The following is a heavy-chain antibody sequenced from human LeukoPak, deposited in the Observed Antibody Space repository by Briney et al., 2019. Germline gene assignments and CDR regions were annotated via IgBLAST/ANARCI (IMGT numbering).Heavy chain of an antibody. CDR1: GFTFSNYD. V-gene: IGHV3-30*02. CDR3: AKRDGWNYSGAFDI. J-gene: IGHJ3*02. Sequence: PGGSLRLSCAASGFTFSNYDMHWVRQAPGKGLEWVAIIKYDGSNKYYADSVKGRFTISRDNSKNTLYLQMNSLRAEDTAVYYCAKRDGWNYSGAFDIWGQGTMVTVSS. CDR2: IKYDGSNK. D-gene: IGHD1-7*01.